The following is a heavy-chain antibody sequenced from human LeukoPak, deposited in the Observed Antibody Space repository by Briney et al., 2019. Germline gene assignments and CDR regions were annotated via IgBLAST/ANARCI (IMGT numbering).Heavy chain of an antibody. V-gene: IGHV1-69*02. CDR1: GYTFTSYY. CDR2: IIPILGIA. CDR3: ARTYYYGSGSYFPMDV. D-gene: IGHD3-10*01. J-gene: IGHJ6*02. Sequence: GASVKVSCKASGYTFTSYYMRWVRQAPGQGLEWMGRIIPILGIANYAQKFQGRVTITADKSTSTAYMELSSLRPEDTAVYYCARTYYYGSGSYFPMDVWGQGTTVTVSS.